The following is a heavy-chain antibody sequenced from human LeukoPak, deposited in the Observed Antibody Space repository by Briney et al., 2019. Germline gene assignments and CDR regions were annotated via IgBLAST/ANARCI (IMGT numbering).Heavy chain of an antibody. CDR2: INHSGST. V-gene: IGHV4-34*01. D-gene: IGHD3-3*01. J-gene: IGHJ6*03. CDR3: ARGFPYYDFWSGYYVGDYYYMDV. CDR1: GGSFSSYY. Sequence: SETLSLTCAVYGGSFSSYYWSWIRQPPGKGLEWIGEINHSGSTNYNPSLKSRVTISVDTSKNQFSLKLSSVTAADTAVYYCARGFPYYDFWSGYYVGDYYYMDVWGKGTTVTVSS.